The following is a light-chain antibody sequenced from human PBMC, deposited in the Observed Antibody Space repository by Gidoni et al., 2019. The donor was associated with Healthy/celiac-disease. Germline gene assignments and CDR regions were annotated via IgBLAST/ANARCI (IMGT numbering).Light chain of an antibody. CDR3: QVWDSSSDHVV. J-gene: IGLJ2*01. CDR1: NIGSKS. V-gene: IGLV3-21*02. Sequence: SFGLPQPPSVSVPPGQTARITCGGNNIGSKSVHWYQQKPGKAPVLVVYDDSDRPSGIPERFSGSNSGNTATLTISRVEAGDEADYYCQVWDSSSDHVVFGGGTKLTVL. CDR2: DDS.